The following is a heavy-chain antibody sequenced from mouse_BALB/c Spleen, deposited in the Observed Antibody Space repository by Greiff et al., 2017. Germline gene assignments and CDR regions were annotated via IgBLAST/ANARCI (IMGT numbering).Heavy chain of an antibody. Sequence: VQLQQSGPGLVAPSQSLSITCTVSGFSLTSYDISWIRQPPGKGLEWLGVIWTGGGTNYNSAFMSRLSISKDNSKSQVFLKMNSLQTDDTAIYYCVRDSYGSSEAWFAYWGQGTLVTVSA. CDR2: IWTGGGT. J-gene: IGHJ3*01. D-gene: IGHD1-1*01. V-gene: IGHV2-9-2*01. CDR1: GFSLTSYD. CDR3: VRDSYGSSEAWFAY.